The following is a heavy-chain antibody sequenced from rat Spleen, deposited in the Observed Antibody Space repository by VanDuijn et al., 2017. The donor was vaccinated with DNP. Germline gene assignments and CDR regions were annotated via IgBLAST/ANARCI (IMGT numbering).Heavy chain of an antibody. Sequence: EVQLVESGGDLVQPGRSLKLSCAASGFTFSDYYMAWVRQAPTKGLEWVAYISYDGGNTYYRDSVKGRFTISRDNAISSLYLQMDSLRSEDAATYFCTTVFGNRFDYWGQGVMVTVSS. J-gene: IGHJ2*01. CDR1: GFTFSDYY. CDR2: ISYDGGNT. CDR3: TTVFGNRFDY. D-gene: IGHD4-3*01. V-gene: IGHV5-20*01.